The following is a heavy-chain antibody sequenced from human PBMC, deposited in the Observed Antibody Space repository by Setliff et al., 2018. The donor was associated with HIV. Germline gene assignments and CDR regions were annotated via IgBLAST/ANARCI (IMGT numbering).Heavy chain of an antibody. CDR3: ARHKVSTTLGGLVSDYFYYGMDI. J-gene: IGHJ6*02. D-gene: IGHD3-16*01. CDR1: SDFVSGDDFY. V-gene: IGHV4-61*08. Sequence: SETLSLTCTVSSDFVSGDDFYWSWIRQAPGRGLEWIGYVYYNGITHYNPSLKSRVTITLDTSKNQFSLKVTSLTAADTAEYYCARHKVSTTLGGLVSDYFYYGMDIWGQGTTVTVSS. CDR2: VYYNGIT.